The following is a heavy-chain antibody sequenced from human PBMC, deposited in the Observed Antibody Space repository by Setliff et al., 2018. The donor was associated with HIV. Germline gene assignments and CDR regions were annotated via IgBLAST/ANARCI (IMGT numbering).Heavy chain of an antibody. D-gene: IGHD4-17*01. CDR3: AKSAKIGPAGDRTYYYGMDV. V-gene: IGHV3-30*02. J-gene: IGHJ6*02. CDR1: GLGFSDSF. CDR2: VRFDGNDK. Sequence: GGSLGLSCAASGLGFSDSFVHWVRQAPGKGLEWVAYVRFDGNDKYYRDSVKGRFTISRDNSRSTLYLQMNNLRAEDTAVYHCAKSAKIGPAGDRTYYYGMDVWGQGTTVTVSS.